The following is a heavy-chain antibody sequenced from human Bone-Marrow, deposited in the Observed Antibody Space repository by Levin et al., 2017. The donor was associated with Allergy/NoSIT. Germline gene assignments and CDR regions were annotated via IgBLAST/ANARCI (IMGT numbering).Heavy chain of an antibody. CDR1: GFTFSSYA. D-gene: IGHD2-2*01. CDR2: ISGSGGST. J-gene: IGHJ4*02. Sequence: GESLKISCAASGFTFSSYAMSWVRQAPGKGLEWVSAISGSGGSTYYADSVKGRFTISRDNSKNTLYLQMNSLRAEDTAVYYCANQRAKIPAAFDYWGQGTLVTVSS. CDR3: ANQRAKIPAAFDY. V-gene: IGHV3-23*01.